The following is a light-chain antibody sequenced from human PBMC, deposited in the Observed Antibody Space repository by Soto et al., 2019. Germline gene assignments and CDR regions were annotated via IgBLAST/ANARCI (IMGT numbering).Light chain of an antibody. CDR1: QGIYNY. V-gene: IGKV1-27*01. CDR2: AAS. Sequence: DIQMTQSPSSLSASVGDRVTITCRASQGIYNYLAWYQQKPGKGPKLLIYAASTLEAGVPSRFSGSGSGTDFTLTISSLQPEDVATYYCHKYNSALLTFGQGTRLEIK. CDR3: HKYNSALLT. J-gene: IGKJ5*01.